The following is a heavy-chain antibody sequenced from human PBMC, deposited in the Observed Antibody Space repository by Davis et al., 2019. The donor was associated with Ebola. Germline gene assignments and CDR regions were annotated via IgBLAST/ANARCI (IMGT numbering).Heavy chain of an antibody. V-gene: IGHV4-30-4*01. J-gene: IGHJ4*02. D-gene: IGHD3-10*01. CDR3: ARLCRSGSNGGGFDY. CDR1: GGSISSGDYY. CDR2: IYYSGST. Sequence: LRLSCTVSGGSISSGDYYWSWIRQPPGKGLEWIGYIYYSGSTYYNPSLKSRVTISVDTSKNQFSLKLSSVTAADTAVYYCARLCRSGSNGGGFDYWGQGTLVTVSS.